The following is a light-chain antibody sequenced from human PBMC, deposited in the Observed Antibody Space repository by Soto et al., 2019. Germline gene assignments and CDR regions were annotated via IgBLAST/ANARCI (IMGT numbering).Light chain of an antibody. CDR2: GAS. CDR3: QQRSNWPL. Sequence: EIVLTQSPGTLSLSPGERATLSCRASQSVSNNYLAWYQQKPGQAPRLLIYGASNRATGIPDRFSGSGSGTDFTLTISSLEPEDFAVYYCQQRSNWPLFGQGTKVDIK. J-gene: IGKJ1*01. CDR1: QSVSNNY. V-gene: IGKV3D-20*02.